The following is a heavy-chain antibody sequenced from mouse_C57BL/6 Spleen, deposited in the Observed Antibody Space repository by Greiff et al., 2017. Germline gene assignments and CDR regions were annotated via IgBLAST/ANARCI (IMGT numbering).Heavy chain of an antibody. Sequence: EVKLMESGGDLVKPGGSLKLSCAASGFTFSSYGMSWVRQTPDKRLEWVATISSGGSYTYYPDSVKGRFTISRDNAKNTLYLQISSLKSEDTAMYYCARHENSNSFAYWGQGTLVTVSA. V-gene: IGHV5-6*01. CDR1: GFTFSSYG. D-gene: IGHD2-5*01. CDR2: ISSGGSYT. J-gene: IGHJ3*01. CDR3: ARHENSNSFAY.